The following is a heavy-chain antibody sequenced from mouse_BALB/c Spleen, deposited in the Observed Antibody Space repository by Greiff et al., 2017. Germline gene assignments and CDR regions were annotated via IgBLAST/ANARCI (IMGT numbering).Heavy chain of an antibody. D-gene: IGHD2-3*01. Sequence: EVQLVESGGGLVKPGGSLKLSCAASGFTFSSYAMSWVRQTPEKRLEWVASISSGGSTYYPDSVKGRFTISRDNARNILYLQMSSLRSEDTAMYYCARGGGYSFYYAMDYWGQGTSVTVSS. CDR1: GFTFSSYA. CDR2: ISSGGST. CDR3: ARGGGYSFYYAMDY. V-gene: IGHV5-6-5*01. J-gene: IGHJ4*01.